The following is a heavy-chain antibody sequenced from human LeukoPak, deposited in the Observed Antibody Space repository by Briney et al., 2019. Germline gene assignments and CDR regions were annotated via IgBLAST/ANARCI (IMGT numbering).Heavy chain of an antibody. Sequence: PSETLSLTCTVSGGSISSYYWSWIRQPPGKGLEWIGCICDSGSTNYNPSLKSRVTMSVDTSKSQFPLKRSSVTAADTAVYCCASHCGSTSCPAGAFDSWGQGTMVTVSS. CDR2: ICDSGST. CDR3: ASHCGSTSCPAGAFDS. D-gene: IGHD2-2*01. V-gene: IGHV4-59*01. CDR1: GGSISSYY. J-gene: IGHJ3*02.